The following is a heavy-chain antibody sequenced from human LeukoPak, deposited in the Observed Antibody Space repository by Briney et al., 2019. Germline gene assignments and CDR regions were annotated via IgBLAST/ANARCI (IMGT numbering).Heavy chain of an antibody. Sequence: KPSETLSLTCAVYGGAFSGYYWSWIRQPPGKGLEWIGEINHSGSTIYNPSLKSRVTISVDTSKNQFSLKLSSVTATDTAVYYCARGTIVVVPTATYYDFWSGYSWFDPWGQGTLVTVSS. J-gene: IGHJ5*02. CDR3: ARGTIVVVPTATYYDFWSGYSWFDP. V-gene: IGHV4-34*01. CDR2: INHSGST. D-gene: IGHD3-3*01. CDR1: GGAFSGYY.